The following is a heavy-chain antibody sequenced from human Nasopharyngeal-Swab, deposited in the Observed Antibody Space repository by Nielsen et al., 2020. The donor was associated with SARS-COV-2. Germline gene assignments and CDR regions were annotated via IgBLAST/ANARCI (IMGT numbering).Heavy chain of an antibody. CDR1: AFTFSNFA. J-gene: IGHJ4*02. V-gene: IGHV3-23*01. CDR2: IDGTGDSS. Sequence: GGSLRLSCAASAFTFSNFAMSWVRQAPGKALEWVSVIDGTGDSSYYADSVKGRFTISRDNAKNSLYLQMNSLRAEDTAVYYCARDPTSYYDILTGYNSGGDQWGQGTLVTVSS. CDR3: ARDPTSYYDILTGYNSGGDQ. D-gene: IGHD3-9*01.